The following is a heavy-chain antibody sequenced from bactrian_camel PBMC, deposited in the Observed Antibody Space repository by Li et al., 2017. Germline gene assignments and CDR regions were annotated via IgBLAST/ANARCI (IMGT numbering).Heavy chain of an antibody. Sequence: HVQLVESGVGLVQPGGSLRLSCAASEFTFTRNMHWVRQAPGKGLAWVSAIDIDGRTVFYSPSVAGRFTVSRDNAKNTVFLQMNSLRSEDTGLYYCYTGYSDSVYWGQGTQVTVS. CDR1: EFTFTRN. D-gene: IGHD2*01. CDR2: IDIDGRTV. J-gene: IGHJ4*01. CDR3: YTGYSDSVY. V-gene: IGHV3S6*01.